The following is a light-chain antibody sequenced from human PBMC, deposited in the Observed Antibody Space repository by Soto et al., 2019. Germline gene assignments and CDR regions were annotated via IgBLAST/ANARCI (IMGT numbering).Light chain of an antibody. CDR3: QQRNVWPPIT. V-gene: IGKV3-11*01. CDR2: DST. Sequence: VLTQAPATLSLSPCERARLSCRSSQSIHTSLSWYQQKPGQPPRLVVYDSTLRANGVPDRFGGSRSGTEFTLTINNLEPEDFAVYYCQQRNVWPPITFGQGTDWRL. CDR1: QSIHTS. J-gene: IGKJ5*01.